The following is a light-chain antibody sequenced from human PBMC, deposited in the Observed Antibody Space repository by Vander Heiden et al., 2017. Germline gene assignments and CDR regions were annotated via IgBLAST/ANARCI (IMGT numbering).Light chain of an antibody. Sequence: QAVLTQPPPASGTPGRRVTISGSGSSSNIGSNTVNWYQQLPGTAPKLLIYSNNQRPSGVPDRFSGSKSGTSASLAISGLQSEDEADYYCAAWDDSLNGPVFGGGTKLTVL. CDR3: AAWDDSLNGPV. V-gene: IGLV1-44*01. J-gene: IGLJ2*01. CDR2: SNN. CDR1: SSNIGSNT.